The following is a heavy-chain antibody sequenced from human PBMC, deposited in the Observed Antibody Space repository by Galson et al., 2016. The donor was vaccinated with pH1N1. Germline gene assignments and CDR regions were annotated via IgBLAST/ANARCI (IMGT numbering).Heavy chain of an antibody. CDR1: GGSFSNQY. Sequence: SETLSLTCTVSGGSFSNQYWSWIRQPPGKGLEWIGYIYYSGSTNYNPSLKRRVTISVDTSKKHFSLKLSSVTAADTAIYYCARTPSYYDSWRGYGYYFDSWGQGTRVTVSS. V-gene: IGHV4-59*11. CDR3: ARTPSYYDSWRGYGYYFDS. D-gene: IGHD3-3*01. CDR2: IYYSGST. J-gene: IGHJ4*02.